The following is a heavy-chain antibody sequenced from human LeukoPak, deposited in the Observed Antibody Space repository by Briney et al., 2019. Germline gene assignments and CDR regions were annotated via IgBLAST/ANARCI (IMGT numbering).Heavy chain of an antibody. V-gene: IGHV3-21*01. Sequence: GGSLRLSCAASGFTFSSYSMNWVRQAPGKGLEWVSSISSSSSYIYYADSVKGRFTVSRDNAKNSLYLQMSSLRAEDTAVYYCARDLPGRDYYFDYWGQGTLVTVSS. J-gene: IGHJ4*02. D-gene: IGHD3-10*01. CDR3: ARDLPGRDYYFDY. CDR1: GFTFSSYS. CDR2: ISSSSSYI.